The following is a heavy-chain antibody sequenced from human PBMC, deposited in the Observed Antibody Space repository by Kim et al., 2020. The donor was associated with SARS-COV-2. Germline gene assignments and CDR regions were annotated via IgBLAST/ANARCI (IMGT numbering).Heavy chain of an antibody. V-gene: IGHV3-30*18. CDR2: ISYDGSNK. CDR3: AKEMATNVVGADY. J-gene: IGHJ4*02. CDR1: GFTFSSYG. Sequence: GGSLRLSCAASGFTFSSYGMHWVRQAPGKGLEWVAVISYDGSNKYYADSVKGRFIISRDNSKNTLYLQMNSLRAEDTAVYYCAKEMATNVVGADYWGQGTLVTVSS. D-gene: IGHD2-21*01.